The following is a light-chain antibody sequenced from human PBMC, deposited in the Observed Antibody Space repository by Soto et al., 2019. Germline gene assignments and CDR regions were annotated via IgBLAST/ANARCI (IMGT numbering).Light chain of an antibody. CDR1: QSLLHTNGYNS. CDR3: MQALQAPLT. V-gene: IGKV2-28*01. Sequence: DIVMTQSPLSLPVTPGEPASISCRSSQSLLHTNGYNSLDWYLQKPGQSPQLLIYLGSNRASGVPDRFSGSGSGTDLTLKISRVEAEDVGVYYCMQALQAPLTFGGGTKVEIK. J-gene: IGKJ4*01. CDR2: LGS.